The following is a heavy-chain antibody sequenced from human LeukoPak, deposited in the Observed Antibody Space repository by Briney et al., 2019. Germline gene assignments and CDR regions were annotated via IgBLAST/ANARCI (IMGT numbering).Heavy chain of an antibody. CDR1: GFTFSSYA. J-gene: IGHJ4*02. CDR2: INHSGII. Sequence: GSLRLSCAASGFTFSSYAMSWIRQPPGKGLEWIGEINHSGIINYNPFLKSRVTISVDTSKNQFSLKVTSLTAADTAVYYCARAPGTVAIDYWGQGTLVTVSS. V-gene: IGHV4-34*01. D-gene: IGHD5-12*01. CDR3: ARAPGTVAIDY.